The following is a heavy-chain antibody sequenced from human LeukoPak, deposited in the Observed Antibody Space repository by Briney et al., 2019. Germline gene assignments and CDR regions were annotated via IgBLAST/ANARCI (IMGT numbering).Heavy chain of an antibody. CDR3: ARIYYDSGAYYRRAFDI. D-gene: IGHD3-22*01. Sequence: SETLSLTCTVSGGSISTYYWSGIRQPPGKGLEWIAYIYNSGSTNSNPSLKSRVTISVDTSKNQFSLRLSSVTAAATAVYYCARIYYDSGAYYRRAFDIWGQGTMVSVSS. J-gene: IGHJ3*02. V-gene: IGHV4-59*01. CDR2: IYNSGST. CDR1: GGSISTYY.